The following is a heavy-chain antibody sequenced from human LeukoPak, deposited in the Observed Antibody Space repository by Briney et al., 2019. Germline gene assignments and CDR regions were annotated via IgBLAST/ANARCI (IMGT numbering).Heavy chain of an antibody. CDR1: GGTFSSYA. J-gene: IGHJ5*02. Sequence: SVKVSCKASGGTFSSYAISWVRQAPGQGLEWMGGIIPIFGTANYAQKFQGRVTITADESTSTAYMELSSLRSEDTAVYYCAQDYGDYRYNWFDPWGQGTLVTVSS. CDR3: AQDYGDYRYNWFDP. CDR2: IIPIFGTA. D-gene: IGHD4-17*01. V-gene: IGHV1-69*01.